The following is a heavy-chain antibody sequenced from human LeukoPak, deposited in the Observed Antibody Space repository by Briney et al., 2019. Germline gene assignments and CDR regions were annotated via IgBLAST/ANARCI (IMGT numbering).Heavy chain of an antibody. V-gene: IGHV3-20*04. J-gene: IGHJ4*02. CDR2: INWSSDSI. CDR3: ARGSRVVVIPIAFDY. CDR1: GFTFDDYG. Sequence: GGSLRLSCAASGFTFDDYGMSWVRQAPGKGLEWVSGINWSSDSIGYADSVRGRLTISRDNAKSSLYLQMNSLRDEDTALYYCARGSRVVVIPIAFDYWGQGTLVTVSS. D-gene: IGHD3-22*01.